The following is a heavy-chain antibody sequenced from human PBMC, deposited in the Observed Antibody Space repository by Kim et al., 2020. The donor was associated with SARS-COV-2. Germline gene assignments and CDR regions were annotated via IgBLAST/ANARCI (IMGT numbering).Heavy chain of an antibody. CDR1: GYTLTHYS. CDR2: INTNTGNP. Sequence: ASVKVSCKASGYTLTHYSMNWVRQAPGQGFEWMGCINTNTGNPIYAQGLTGRFVFSVDYSVNTAYLQINSLKSEDTAVYYCALLWPGVFDYWGQGALVIVSS. CDR3: ALLWPGVFDY. J-gene: IGHJ4*02. V-gene: IGHV7-4-1*02. D-gene: IGHD3-10*01.